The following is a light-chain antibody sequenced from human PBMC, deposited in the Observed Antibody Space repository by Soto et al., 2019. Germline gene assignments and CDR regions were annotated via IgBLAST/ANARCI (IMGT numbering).Light chain of an antibody. Sequence: QSVLAQPPSVSGAPGQRVTISCTGSNSNIGAGYDVHWYQQLPGTAPKLLIYGNINRPSGVPDRFSGPKSGTSASLAITGLQAEEEADYYCQSCVSSLNGYVFGTGTKLTVL. CDR1: NSNIGAGYD. CDR3: QSCVSSLNGYV. J-gene: IGLJ1*01. V-gene: IGLV1-40*01. CDR2: GNI.